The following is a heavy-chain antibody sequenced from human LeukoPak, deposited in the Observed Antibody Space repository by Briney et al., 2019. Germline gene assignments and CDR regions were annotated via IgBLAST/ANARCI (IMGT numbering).Heavy chain of an antibody. Sequence: SETLSLTCTVSGGSISSSSYYWGWIRQPPGKGLEWIGSIYYSGSTYYNPSLKSRVTISVDTSKNQFSLKLSSVTAADTAVYYCAREGGSYYPHYYFHYWGQGTLVTVSS. CDR1: GGSISSSSYY. CDR3: AREGGSYYPHYYFHY. D-gene: IGHD1-26*01. CDR2: IYYSGST. V-gene: IGHV4-39*07. J-gene: IGHJ4*02.